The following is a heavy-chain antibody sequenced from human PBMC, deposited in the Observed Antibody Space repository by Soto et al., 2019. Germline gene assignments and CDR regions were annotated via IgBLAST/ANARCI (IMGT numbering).Heavy chain of an antibody. J-gene: IGHJ6*02. CDR3: ARLYYDYV. CDR2: ISYNSEST. Sequence: GGSLRLCCAASDYTFSTYRMNWVRQAPGKGLEWVAYISYNSESTSYAESVKGRFTISRDDAKNSLFLQMNSLRDEDSAVYYCARLYYDYVWGQGTTVTVSS. D-gene: IGHD3-3*01. CDR1: DYTFSTYR. V-gene: IGHV3-48*02.